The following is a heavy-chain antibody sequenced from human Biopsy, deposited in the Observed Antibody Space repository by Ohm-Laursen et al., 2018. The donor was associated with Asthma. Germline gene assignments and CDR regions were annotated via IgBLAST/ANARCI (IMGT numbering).Heavy chain of an antibody. J-gene: IGHJ4*02. CDR1: GGSVSSGGYY. V-gene: IGHV4-31*03. CDR2: IYYTGST. CDR3: ARYVSRHHNFDY. D-gene: IGHD3-16*01. Sequence: SQTLSLTCTVSGGSVSSGGYYWTWIRQHPGKGLEWIGYIYYTGSTDYNPSLKSRVTISLDTSKNQFSLTLRSVTAADTAVYYCARYVSRHHNFDYWGQGTLVTVSS.